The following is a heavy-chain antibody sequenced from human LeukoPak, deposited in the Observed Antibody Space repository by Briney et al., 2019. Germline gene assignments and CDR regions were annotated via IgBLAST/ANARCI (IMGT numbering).Heavy chain of an antibody. D-gene: IGHD3-3*01. CDR1: GYSFTSYS. CDR2: IYPSEFDT. V-gene: IGHV5-51*01. J-gene: IGHJ6*03. CDR3: ARLPITIFGVDLGYYYMDV. Sequence: GEPLNFSGKGSGYSFTSYSIGGAGKLHGKGLAWRGLIYPSEFDTRYSTTFQGHVTISADKSISTASLQWSSLKASDTAMYYCARLPITIFGVDLGYYYMDVWGKGTTVTVSS.